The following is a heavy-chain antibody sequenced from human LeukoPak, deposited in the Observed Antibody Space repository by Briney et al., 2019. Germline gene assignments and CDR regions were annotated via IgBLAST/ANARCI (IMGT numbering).Heavy chain of an antibody. CDR2: INHSGST. V-gene: IGHV4-34*01. Sequence: SETLSLTCAVYGGPFSGYYWSWIRQPPGKGLEWIGEINHSGSTNYNPSLKSRVTISVDTSKNQFSLKLSSVTAADTAVYYCARGSRRRFFDPWGQGTLVTVSS. CDR3: ARGSRRRFFDP. CDR1: GGPFSGYY. D-gene: IGHD3-10*01. J-gene: IGHJ5*02.